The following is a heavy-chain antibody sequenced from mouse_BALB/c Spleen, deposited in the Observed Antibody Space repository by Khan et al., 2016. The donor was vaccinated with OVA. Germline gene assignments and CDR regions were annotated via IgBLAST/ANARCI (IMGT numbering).Heavy chain of an antibody. CDR1: GYTFTSYW. V-gene: IGHV1-7*01. CDR2: INPTSGYP. Sequence: QVRLQQSGAELAKPGASVKMSCKASGYTFTSYWMHWIKQRPGQGLEWIGYINPTSGYPDYNQKFKDKATLTADKSSSTAYMQLSSLTSDDSAVYYCARDRIDYWGQGTAVTVSS. J-gene: IGHJ2*01. CDR3: ARDRIDY.